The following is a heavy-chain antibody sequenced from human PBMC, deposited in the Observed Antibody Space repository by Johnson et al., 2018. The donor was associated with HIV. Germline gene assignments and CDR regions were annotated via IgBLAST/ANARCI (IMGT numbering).Heavy chain of an antibody. CDR3: ARVRTGRENAFDI. Sequence: QVQLVESGGGVVQPGRSLRLSCAASGFTFSDDYMSWIRQAPGKGLEWVSYISRSGSTITYADSVKGRFTISRDNTKNSLYLQMNSLRAEDTAVYYCARVRTGRENAFDIWGQGTMVTVSS. CDR2: ISRSGSTI. D-gene: IGHD2-8*02. CDR1: GFTFSDDY. V-gene: IGHV3-11*04. J-gene: IGHJ3*02.